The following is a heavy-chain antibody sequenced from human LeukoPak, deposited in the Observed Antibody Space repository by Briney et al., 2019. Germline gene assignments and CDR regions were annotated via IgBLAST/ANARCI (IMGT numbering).Heavy chain of an antibody. CDR1: GGSISGYY. D-gene: IGHD3-16*02. CDR3: ARDFYVWGSYRRPPFGY. J-gene: IGHJ4*02. V-gene: IGHV4-59*12. CDR2: IYYSGST. Sequence: PSETLSLTCTVSGGSISGYYWSWIRQPPGKGLEWIGSIYYSGSTYYNPSLKSRVTISVDTSKNQFSLKLSSVTAADTAVYYCARDFYVWGSYRRPPFGYWGQGTLVTVSS.